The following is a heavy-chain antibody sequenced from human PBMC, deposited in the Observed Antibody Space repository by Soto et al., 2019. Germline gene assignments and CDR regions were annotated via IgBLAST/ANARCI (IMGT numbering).Heavy chain of an antibody. J-gene: IGHJ4*02. CDR1: GGSISSDDYY. V-gene: IGHV4-30-4*01. Sequence: SETLSLTCSVSGGSISSDDYYWTWIRQPPGEGLEWIGYIYYTGRTSSTPSLESRVTISIDTSKNQFSLKLSSVSAADTAVYYCAREGSSSPEYFDFWGPGTLVT. CDR2: IYYTGRT. D-gene: IGHD2-15*01. CDR3: AREGSSSPEYFDF.